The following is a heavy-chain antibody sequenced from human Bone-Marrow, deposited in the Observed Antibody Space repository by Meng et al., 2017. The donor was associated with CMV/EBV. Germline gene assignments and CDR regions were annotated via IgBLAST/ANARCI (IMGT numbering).Heavy chain of an antibody. V-gene: IGHV3-74*01. CDR2: INSDGSST. CDR3: ARGCSSTSCYYYYYYGMDV. CDR1: GFTFSSYW. Sequence: GESLKISCAASGFTFSSYWMHWVRQAPGKGLVWVSRINSDGSSTSYADSVKGRFTISRDNAKNSLYLQMNSLRAEDTAVYYCARGCSSTSCYYYYYYGMDVWGQGTTVTVSS. J-gene: IGHJ6*02. D-gene: IGHD2-2*01.